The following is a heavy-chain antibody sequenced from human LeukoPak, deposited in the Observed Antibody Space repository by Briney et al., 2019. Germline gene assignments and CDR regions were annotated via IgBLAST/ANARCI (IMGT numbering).Heavy chain of an antibody. Sequence: PGGSLRLSCAASGFTCSNYAMRWVRQAPGKGLEWVSTVSVNGYSTDYADSVKGRFTISRDNSKNTVYLQMNSLRAEDSAVYYCAKDQYTDSSAASDYWGQGILVTVSS. CDR1: GFTCSNYA. CDR3: AKDQYTDSSAASDY. D-gene: IGHD6-6*01. CDR2: VSVNGYST. V-gene: IGHV3-23*01. J-gene: IGHJ4*02.